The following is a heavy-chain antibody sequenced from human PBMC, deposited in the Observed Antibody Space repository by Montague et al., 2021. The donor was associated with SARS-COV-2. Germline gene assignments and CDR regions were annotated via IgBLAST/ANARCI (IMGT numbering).Heavy chain of an antibody. CDR1: GGSIASFY. V-gene: IGHV4-59*01. Sequence: SETLSLTCTVSGGSIASFYWSWVRRPPGKGLEWIGCIFHSGRTYYNPSLKSRVSMLLETSKNQVSLRLSSLTAADTAVYYCARGGYFDNTGYYSDYYYNMDVWGQGTTVTVSS. CDR3: ARGGYFDNTGYYSDYYYNMDV. CDR2: IFHSGRT. D-gene: IGHD3-22*01. J-gene: IGHJ6*02.